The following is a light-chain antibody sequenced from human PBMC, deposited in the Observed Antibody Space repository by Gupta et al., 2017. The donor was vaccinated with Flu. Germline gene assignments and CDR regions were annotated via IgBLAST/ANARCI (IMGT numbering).Light chain of an antibody. J-gene: IGKJ2*02. CDR1: QSNRSW. CDR3: QQDNIIPCT. V-gene: IGKV1-5*03. CDR2: RAS. Sequence: PSGLSATISGRVSMSWRASQSNRSWLAWYQQKPGKAPKLLIYRASSLESGVPARFSGSGSGTEFTLTISNLQAEDVATYYCQQDNIIPCTFGQGTKVDIK.